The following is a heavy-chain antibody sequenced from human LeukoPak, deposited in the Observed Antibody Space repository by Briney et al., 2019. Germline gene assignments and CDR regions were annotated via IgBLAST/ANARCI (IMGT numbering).Heavy chain of an antibody. V-gene: IGHV3-73*01. J-gene: IGHJ4*02. CDR1: GFTFSGPA. Sequence: GGSLRLSCAAPGFTFSGPAMHWVRQASGKGLEWVGRIRSKANSYATAYAASVKGRFTISRDNSKNTAYLQMNSLKTEDTAVYYCTRRDYYDSSGYYDYWGQGTLVTVSS. CDR3: TRRDYYDSSGYYDY. D-gene: IGHD3-22*01. CDR2: IRSKANSYAT.